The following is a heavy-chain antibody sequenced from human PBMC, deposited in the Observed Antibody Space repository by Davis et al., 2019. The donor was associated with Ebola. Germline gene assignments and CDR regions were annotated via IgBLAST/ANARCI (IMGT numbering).Heavy chain of an antibody. CDR3: ARHWSSSSGFDY. CDR1: GGSINSSGYY. CDR2: IYYSGST. D-gene: IGHD6-6*01. J-gene: IGHJ4*02. Sequence: MPSETLSLTCSVSGGSINSSGYYWSWIRQPPGKGLEWIGYIYYSGSTNYNPSLKSRVTISVDTSKNQFSLKLSSVTAADTAVYYCARHWSSSSGFDYWGQGTLVTVSS. V-gene: IGHV4-61*05.